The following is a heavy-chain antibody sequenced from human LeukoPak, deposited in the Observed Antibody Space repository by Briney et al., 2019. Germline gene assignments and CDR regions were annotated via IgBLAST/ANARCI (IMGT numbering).Heavy chain of an antibody. D-gene: IGHD5-18*01. J-gene: IGHJ4*02. CDR1: GGSFSGHY. CDR2: INHSGST. Sequence: SETLSLTCAVYGGSFSGHYWSWIRQPPGKGLEWIGEINHSGSTNYNPSLKGRVTISVDTSKNQFSLKLSSVTAADTAVYYCASRDTATGLDWGQGTLVTASS. V-gene: IGHV4-34*01. CDR3: ASRDTATGLD.